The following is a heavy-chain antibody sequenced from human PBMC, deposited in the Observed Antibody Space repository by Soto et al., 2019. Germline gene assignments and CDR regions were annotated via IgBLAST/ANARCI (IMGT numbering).Heavy chain of an antibody. D-gene: IGHD2-15*01. CDR1: GFTFSNAW. V-gene: IGHV3-15*07. Sequence: GGSLRLSCAASGFTFSNAWMNWFRQAPGKGLEWVGRIKSKTDGGTTDYAAPVKGRFTISRDDSKNTLYLQMNSLKTEDTAVYYCNALVGGAAKLYGPNWFDPWGQGTLVPVAS. CDR2: IKSKTDGGTT. CDR3: NALVGGAAKLYGPNWFDP. J-gene: IGHJ5*02.